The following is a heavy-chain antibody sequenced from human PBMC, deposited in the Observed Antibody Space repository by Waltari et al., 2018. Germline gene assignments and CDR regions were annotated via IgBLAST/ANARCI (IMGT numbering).Heavy chain of an antibody. CDR1: RGSISSGSYS. J-gene: IGHJ5*02. V-gene: IGHV4-31*03. CDR2: MYSSGSS. Sequence: QVQLQESGPGLVKPSQTLSLTCTVSRGSISSGSYSWSWIRQHPGKGLEWIGYMYSSGSSYYNPSLRNRVNISIDASKNQFSLKLTSVTAADTAMYYCARGIVVVVAATPNWFDPWGQGTQVTVSS. D-gene: IGHD2-15*01. CDR3: ARGIVVVVAATPNWFDP.